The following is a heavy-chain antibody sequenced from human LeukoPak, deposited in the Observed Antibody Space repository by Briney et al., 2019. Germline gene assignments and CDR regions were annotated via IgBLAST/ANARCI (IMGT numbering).Heavy chain of an antibody. V-gene: IGHV1-8*01. Sequence: VASVKVSCKASGYTFTSYDINWVRQATGQGLEWMGWMNPNSGNTGYAQKFQGRVTMTRNTSISTAYMELSSLRSEDTAVYYCARGVYYDFWSGYFAPANHCMDVWGKGTTVTVSS. CDR1: GYTFTSYD. J-gene: IGHJ6*03. CDR3: ARGVYYDFWSGYFAPANHCMDV. D-gene: IGHD3-3*01. CDR2: MNPNSGNT.